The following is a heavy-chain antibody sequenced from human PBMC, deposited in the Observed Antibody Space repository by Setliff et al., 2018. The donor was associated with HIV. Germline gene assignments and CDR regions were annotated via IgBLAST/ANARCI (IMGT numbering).Heavy chain of an antibody. Sequence: SETLSLTCTVSGDSISSYYWSWIRQPPEKGLEWIGYIYYSGSTNYNPSLKSRVTISVDTSKNQVSLRLSSVTAADTGVYYCARHRDPPGTSWIYCYYYMDLWGEGTTVTVSS. CDR3: ARHRDPPGTSWIYCYYYMDL. CDR2: IYYSGST. J-gene: IGHJ6*03. V-gene: IGHV4-59*08. CDR1: GDSISSYY. D-gene: IGHD6-13*01.